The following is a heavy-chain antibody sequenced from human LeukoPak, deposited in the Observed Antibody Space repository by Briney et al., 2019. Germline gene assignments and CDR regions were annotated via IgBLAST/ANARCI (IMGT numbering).Heavy chain of an antibody. CDR3: ARAPDYGDYDY. V-gene: IGHV4-59*12. J-gene: IGHJ4*02. Sequence: PSETLSLTCTVSGGSISSYYWSWIRQPPGKGLEWIGYIYYSGSTNYNPSLKSRVTISVDKSKNQFSLKLSSVTAADTAVYYCARAPDYGDYDYWGQGTLVTVSS. D-gene: IGHD4-17*01. CDR2: IYYSGST. CDR1: GGSISSYY.